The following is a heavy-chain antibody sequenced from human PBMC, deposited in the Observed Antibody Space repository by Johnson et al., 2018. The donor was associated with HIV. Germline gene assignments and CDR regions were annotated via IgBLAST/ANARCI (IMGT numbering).Heavy chain of an antibody. V-gene: IGHV3-30-3*01. CDR3: ARDPSNSRGWLGDAFDI. CDR2: ISYDGSIK. Sequence: QVQLVESGGGVVQPGKSLRLSCAASGFTFSSSAMHWVRQAPGQGLQWVALISYDGSIKYFADSVKGRFTISRDNSKNTLHLQMNSLRPEDTAVYYCARDPSNSRGWLGDAFDIWGQGTMVTVSS. J-gene: IGHJ3*02. D-gene: IGHD2/OR15-2a*01. CDR1: GFTFSSSA.